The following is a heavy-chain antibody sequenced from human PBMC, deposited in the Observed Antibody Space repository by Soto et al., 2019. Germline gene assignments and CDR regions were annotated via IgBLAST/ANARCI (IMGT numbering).Heavy chain of an antibody. Sequence: ASVKVSCKASGYTFTSYGISWVRQAHGQGLEWMGWISAYNGNTNYAQKLQGRVTMTTDTSTSTAYMELRSLRSDDTAVYYCARVRLSYQLLYYYYGMDVWGQGTTVTVSS. J-gene: IGHJ6*02. CDR3: ARVRLSYQLLYYYYGMDV. D-gene: IGHD2-2*01. V-gene: IGHV1-18*01. CDR2: ISAYNGNT. CDR1: GYTFTSYG.